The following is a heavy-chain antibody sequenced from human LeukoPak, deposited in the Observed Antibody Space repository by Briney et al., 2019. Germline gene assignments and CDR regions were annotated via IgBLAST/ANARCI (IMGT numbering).Heavy chain of an antibody. CDR1: GYSFTSYW. V-gene: IGHV5-51*01. J-gene: IGHJ4*02. D-gene: IGHD3-3*01. Sequence: GESLKISCKGSGYSFTSYWIGWVRQMPGKGLEWMGIIYPGDSDTRYSPSFQGQVTISADKSISTAYLQWSSLKASDTAMYYCASFPHNDFWSGYFDYWGRGTLVTVSS. CDR3: ASFPHNDFWSGYFDY. CDR2: IYPGDSDT.